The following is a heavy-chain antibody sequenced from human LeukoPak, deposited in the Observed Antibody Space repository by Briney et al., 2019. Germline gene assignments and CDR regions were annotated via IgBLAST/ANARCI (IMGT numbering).Heavy chain of an antibody. V-gene: IGHV3-30-3*01. CDR3: ASSASSCYFGWCSDY. CDR1: GLSLSDYP. J-gene: IGHJ4*02. CDR2: ITYDGAFDELQA. Sequence: GGALRLSWAASGLSLSDYPMHWVGQAPRKGLEGVTLITYDGAFDELQAYSPDSGKVRCSISKYKSQNAVYLQMNSLRSEETAVYRWASSASSCYFGWCSDYWGQGTLVTVSS. D-gene: IGHD2-15*01.